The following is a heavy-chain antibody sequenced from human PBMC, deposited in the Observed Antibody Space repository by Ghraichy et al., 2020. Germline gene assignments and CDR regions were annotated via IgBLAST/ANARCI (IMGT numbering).Heavy chain of an antibody. D-gene: IGHD2-15*01. V-gene: IGHV3-74*01. J-gene: IGHJ4*02. CDR3: AREYCRGGRGYFGTGGSQFDS. CDR2: IKSDGSST. CDR1: GFTLSYYW. Sequence: GGSLRLSCAASGFTLSYYWMHWVRQVPGKGLVWVSRIKSDGSSTIYADSVKGRFIISRDNAKNTLYLQMNSLRAEDTAVYYCAREYCRGGRGYFGTGGSQFDSWGQGTLVTVSS.